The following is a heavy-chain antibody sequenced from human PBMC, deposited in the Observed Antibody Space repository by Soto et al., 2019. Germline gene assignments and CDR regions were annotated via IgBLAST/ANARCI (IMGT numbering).Heavy chain of an antibody. Sequence: SVKVSCKASGGTFSSYAISWVRQAPGQGLEWMGGIIPIFGTANYAQKFQGRVTITADESTSTAYMELSSLRSEDTAVYYCARDRGIAVADTGYFDYWDQGNLVAVAS. D-gene: IGHD6-19*01. V-gene: IGHV1-69*13. CDR2: IIPIFGTA. CDR3: ARDRGIAVADTGYFDY. CDR1: GGTFSSYA. J-gene: IGHJ4*02.